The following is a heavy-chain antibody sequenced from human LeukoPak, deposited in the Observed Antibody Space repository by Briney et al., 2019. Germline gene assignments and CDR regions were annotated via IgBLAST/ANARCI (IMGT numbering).Heavy chain of an antibody. V-gene: IGHV4-59*01. D-gene: IGHD3-10*01. CDR1: GGSISSDN. J-gene: IGHJ4*02. Sequence: SETLSLTCTVSGGSISSDNWSWIWQPPGKGLEWVGYIYYSGSTNYNPSLKSRVTISVDTSKNQFSLKLSSVTAADTAVYYCASSITMVRGVSDGGFDYWGQGTLVTVSS. CDR2: IYYSGST. CDR3: ASSITMVRGVSDGGFDY.